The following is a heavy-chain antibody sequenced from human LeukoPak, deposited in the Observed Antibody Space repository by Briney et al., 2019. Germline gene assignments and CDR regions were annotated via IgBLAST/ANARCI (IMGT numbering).Heavy chain of an antibody. J-gene: IGHJ4*02. Sequence: GGSLRLSCAASGFTFTSYTMHWVRQAPGKGLEWVPATSYDGGNKYYADSVKGRFTISRDNSKNTLYLQMNSLRAEDTAVYFCARKSLWFKYYDYWGQGVLVTVSS. CDR1: GFTFTSYT. CDR3: ARKSLWFKYYDY. CDR2: TSYDGGNK. V-gene: IGHV3-30*04. D-gene: IGHD3-10*01.